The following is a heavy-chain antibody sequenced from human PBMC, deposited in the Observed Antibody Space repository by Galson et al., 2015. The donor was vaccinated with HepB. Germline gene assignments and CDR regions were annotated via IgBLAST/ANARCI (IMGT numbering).Heavy chain of an antibody. CDR3: AKVWGFCSGGSCYFSYSDY. Sequence: SLRLSCAASGFTFSTYAMSWVRQAPGKGLEWVSTISDSGGSTFYADSVKGRFTISRDNSKNTLYLQMNSLRAEDTAIYYCAKVWGFCSGGSCYFSYSDYWRQGTLVTASS. J-gene: IGHJ4*02. CDR2: ISDSGGST. CDR1: GFTFSTYA. D-gene: IGHD2-15*01. V-gene: IGHV3-23*01.